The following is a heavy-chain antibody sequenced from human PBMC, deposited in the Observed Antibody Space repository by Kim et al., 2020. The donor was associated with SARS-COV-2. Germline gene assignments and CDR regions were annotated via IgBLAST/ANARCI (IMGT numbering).Heavy chain of an antibody. D-gene: IGHD2-8*01. V-gene: IGHV1-3*01. CDR3: ARPSFCADGICPYYDY. J-gene: IGHJ4*02. CDR2: VNAGNGDT. Sequence: ASVKVSCKASGYTFTKYGVHWVRQAPGQSLEWMGWVNAGNGDTHYSPKFQDIVTITRDTSATTAYMELSSLRSEDTAVYYCARPSFCADGICPYYDYWGQGTLVTVSS. CDR1: GYTFTKYG.